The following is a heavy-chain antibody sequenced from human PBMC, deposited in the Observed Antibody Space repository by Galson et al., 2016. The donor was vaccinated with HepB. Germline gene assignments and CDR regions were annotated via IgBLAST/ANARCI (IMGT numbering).Heavy chain of an antibody. CDR3: ATYVTTSYYFDY. J-gene: IGHJ4*02. CDR1: GFTFSDYY. Sequence: SLRLSCAASGFTFSDYYMSWIRQAPGKGLEWVSYISISSSYTNYADSVKGRFTISRDNAANSLYLQMNSLRAEDTAVYYCATYVTTSYYFDYWGQGTLVTVSS. V-gene: IGHV3-11*06. D-gene: IGHD4-17*01. CDR2: ISISSSYT.